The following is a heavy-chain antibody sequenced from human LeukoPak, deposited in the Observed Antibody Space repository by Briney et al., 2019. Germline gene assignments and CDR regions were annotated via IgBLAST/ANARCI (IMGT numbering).Heavy chain of an antibody. V-gene: IGHV4-34*01. D-gene: IGHD4-11*01. Sequence: PSETLSLTCAVYGGSFSGYYWSWIRQPPGKGLEWIGEINHSGSTNYNPSLKSRVTISVDTSKNQFSLKLSSVTAADTAVYYCARNTVTTTTEAIVYGMDVWGQGTTVTVS. CDR3: ARNTVTTTTEAIVYGMDV. J-gene: IGHJ6*02. CDR2: INHSGST. CDR1: GGSFSGYY.